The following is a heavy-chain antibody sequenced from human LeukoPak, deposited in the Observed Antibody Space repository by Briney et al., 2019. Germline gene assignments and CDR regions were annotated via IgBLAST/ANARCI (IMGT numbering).Heavy chain of an antibody. J-gene: IGHJ4*02. Sequence: PGGSLRLSCAASGFTFSSYSMNWVRQAPGKGLEWVSSISSSSSYIYYADSVKGRFTISRDNAKNSLYLQMNSLRAEDTAVYYCARDRDSSGYSQLFDYWGQGTLVTVSS. CDR1: GFTFSSYS. V-gene: IGHV3-21*01. CDR2: ISSSSSYI. CDR3: ARDRDSSGYSQLFDY. D-gene: IGHD3-22*01.